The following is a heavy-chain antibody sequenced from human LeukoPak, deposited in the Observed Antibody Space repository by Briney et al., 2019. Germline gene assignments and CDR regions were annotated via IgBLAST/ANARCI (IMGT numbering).Heavy chain of an antibody. V-gene: IGHV3-7*01. CDR2: IKQDGSEK. J-gene: IGHJ5*02. Sequence: GGSLRLSCAASGFTFSSYWMSWVRQATGKGLEWVANIKQDGSEKYYVDSVKGRFTISRDNAKNSLYLQMNSLRAEDTAVYYCARDRSSSGYYESNWFDPWGQGTLVTVSS. CDR1: GFTFSSYW. CDR3: ARDRSSSGYYESNWFDP. D-gene: IGHD3-22*01.